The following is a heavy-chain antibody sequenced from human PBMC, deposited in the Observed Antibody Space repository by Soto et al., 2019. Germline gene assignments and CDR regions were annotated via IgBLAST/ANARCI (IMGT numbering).Heavy chain of an antibody. D-gene: IGHD6-19*01. J-gene: IGHJ4*02. CDR1: GYSITSGYY. Sequence: SETLSLTCDVSGYSITSGYYWGWVRQPPGKGLEWIGSFYYGGGTFYNPSLKSRVTISVDASKNNFSLRLTSVTAADTAVYFCTRVVAGLDYWGQGILVTVSS. V-gene: IGHV4-38-2*01. CDR2: FYYGGGT. CDR3: TRVVAGLDY.